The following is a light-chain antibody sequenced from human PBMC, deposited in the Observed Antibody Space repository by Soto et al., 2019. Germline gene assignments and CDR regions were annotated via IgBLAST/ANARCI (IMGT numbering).Light chain of an antibody. CDR2: GVF. CDR3: QHYGYPQWT. Sequence: EIVLTQSPDTLSLSPGERATLSCRASQSGSGSYLAWYQQRPGQPPRLLIYGVFTRADDIPDRFSGSGSGTDFTLTISSLQPEDFAVYYCQHYGYPQWTFGQGTKVEI. CDR1: QSGSGSY. V-gene: IGKV3-20*01. J-gene: IGKJ1*01.